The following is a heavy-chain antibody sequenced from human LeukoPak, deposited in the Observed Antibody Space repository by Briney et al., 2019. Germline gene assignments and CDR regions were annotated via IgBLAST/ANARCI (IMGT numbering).Heavy chain of an antibody. J-gene: IGHJ4*02. Sequence: SETLSLTCTVSGGSISSYYWSWIRQPPGKGLEWMGYIYYRGSTNYNPFLKSRVTISVHTSKNQFSLKLSSVTAADTAVYDCARHGYSGYDYLFDYWGQGTLVTVSS. CDR1: GGSISSYY. D-gene: IGHD5-12*01. V-gene: IGHV4-59*08. CDR3: ARHGYSGYDYLFDY. CDR2: IYYRGST.